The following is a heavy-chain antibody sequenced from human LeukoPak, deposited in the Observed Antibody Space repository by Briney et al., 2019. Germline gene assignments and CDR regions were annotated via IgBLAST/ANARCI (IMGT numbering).Heavy chain of an antibody. Sequence: PGRSLRLSCAASGFTFDDYAMHWVRQAPGKGLEWVSTIGWNSGSIGYADSVKGRFTISRDNSKNTLYLQMNSLRAEDTAVYYCAKVNTMIVNYYYYYMDVWGKGTTVTISS. J-gene: IGHJ6*03. D-gene: IGHD3-22*01. CDR2: IGWNSGSI. CDR1: GFTFDDYA. CDR3: AKVNTMIVNYYYYYMDV. V-gene: IGHV3-9*01.